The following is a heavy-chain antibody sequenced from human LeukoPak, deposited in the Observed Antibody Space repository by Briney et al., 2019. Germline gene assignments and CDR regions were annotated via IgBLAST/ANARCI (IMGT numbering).Heavy chain of an antibody. CDR3: VKDPRDTYGTNWFVS. Sequence: GGSLRLSCVASGFSFGNYAMSWVRQAPGKGLQWVSQISGTGGATWYAGFARDRFTISRDNSKKSLYLQMSGLRVEDTAMYYCVKDPRDTYGTNWFVSWGQGTLLIVSS. V-gene: IGHV3-23*01. CDR1: GFSFGNYA. D-gene: IGHD2-21*01. J-gene: IGHJ5*01. CDR2: ISGTGGAT.